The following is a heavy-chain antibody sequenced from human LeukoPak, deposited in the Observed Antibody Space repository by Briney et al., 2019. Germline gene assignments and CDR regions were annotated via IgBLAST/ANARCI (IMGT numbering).Heavy chain of an antibody. CDR1: GLTFNTFA. CDR2: IFQGGGEI. Sequence: GGSLRLSCVASGLTFNTFAMIWVRQPPGKGLEWVSSIFQGGGEIHYADSVRGRFTISRDNSKNTLFLQMNSLRAEDTAVYYCARDRTPSYDYVWGSYRTPWFDPWGQGTLVTVSS. CDR3: ARDRTPSYDYVWGSYRTPWFDP. V-gene: IGHV3-23*01. D-gene: IGHD3-16*02. J-gene: IGHJ5*02.